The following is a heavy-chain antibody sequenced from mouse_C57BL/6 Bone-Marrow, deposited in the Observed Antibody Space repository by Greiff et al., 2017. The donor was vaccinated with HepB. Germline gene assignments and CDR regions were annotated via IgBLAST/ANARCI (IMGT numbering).Heavy chain of an antibody. J-gene: IGHJ4*01. D-gene: IGHD2-1*01. V-gene: IGHV1-76*01. CDR1: GYTFTDYY. CDR2: IYPGSGNT. Sequence: QVQLQQSGAELVRPGASVKLSCKASGYTFTDYYINWVKQRPGQGLEWIARIYPGSGNTYYNEKFKGKATLTAEKSSSTAYMQLSSLTSEDSAVYFCARDGNLGVYYAMDYWGQGTSVTVSS. CDR3: ARDGNLGVYYAMDY.